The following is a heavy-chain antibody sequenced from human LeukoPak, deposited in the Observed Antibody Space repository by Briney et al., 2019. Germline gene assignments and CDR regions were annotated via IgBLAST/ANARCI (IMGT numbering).Heavy chain of an antibody. CDR3: ARDLRELDYYMDV. V-gene: IGHV3-11*04. D-gene: IGHD1-26*01. J-gene: IGHJ6*03. CDR2: ISSSGSTI. Sequence: PGGSLRLSCAASGFTFSDYYMSWIRQAPGKGLEWVSYISSSGSTIYYADSVKGRFTISRDNAKNSLYLQMNSLRAEDTAVYYCARDLRELDYYMDVWGKGTTVTVSS. CDR1: GFTFSDYY.